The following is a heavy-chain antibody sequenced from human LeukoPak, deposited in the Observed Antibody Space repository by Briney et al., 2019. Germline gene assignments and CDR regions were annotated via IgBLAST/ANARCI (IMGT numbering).Heavy chain of an antibody. CDR2: IYYSGST. CDR1: GGSISSYY. D-gene: IGHD3/OR15-3a*01. CDR3: ARGLIYLTGWDY. J-gene: IGHJ4*02. Sequence: KPSETLSLTCTVSGGSISSYYWSWIRKPPGKGLEWIGYIYYSGSTNYNPSLKSRVTISVDTSKNQFSLKLSSVTAADTAVYYCARGLIYLTGWDYWGQGTLVTVSS. V-gene: IGHV4-59*01.